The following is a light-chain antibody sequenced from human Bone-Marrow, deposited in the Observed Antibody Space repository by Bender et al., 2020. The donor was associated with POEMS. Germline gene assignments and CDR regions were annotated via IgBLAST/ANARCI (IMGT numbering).Light chain of an antibody. J-gene: IGLJ2*01. CDR3: QVWDSEGDLVV. V-gene: IGLV3-21*02. CDR2: DDD. Sequence: SYVLTQPPSVSVAPGQTARITCGGDNLGNKALHWYQQKPGQAPLLVLFDDDSRPSGIPDRFSGSNSGDRAPLTISRVGAGDEAAYYCQVWDSEGDLVVFGGGTRLTVL. CDR1: NLGNKA.